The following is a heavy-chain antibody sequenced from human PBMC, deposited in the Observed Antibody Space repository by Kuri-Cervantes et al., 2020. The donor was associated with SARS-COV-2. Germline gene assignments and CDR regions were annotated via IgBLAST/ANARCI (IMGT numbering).Heavy chain of an antibody. CDR2: ISSSSSYI. CDR1: GFTFSSYS. CDR3: ARTDPQLPHLIY. D-gene: IGHD1-14*01. J-gene: IGHJ4*02. Sequence: GGSLRLSCAASGFTFSSYSVNWVRQAPGKGLEWVSSISSSSSYIYYADSVKGRFTISRDNAKNSLYLQMNSLRAEDTAVYYCARTDPQLPHLIYWGQGTLVTVSS. V-gene: IGHV3-21*01.